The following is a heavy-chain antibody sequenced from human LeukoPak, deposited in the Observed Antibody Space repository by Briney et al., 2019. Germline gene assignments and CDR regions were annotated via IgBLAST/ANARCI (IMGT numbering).Heavy chain of an antibody. Sequence: PGGSLRLSCVGSGFTFSNYRINSVRQAPGKGLEWVGNINEDGSRNNYADSVKGRFTISRDNSKNSLYLQMDSLRAEDTALYYCAGGYYAGYWGQGTQVTVSS. J-gene: IGHJ4*02. D-gene: IGHD2-2*01. CDR2: INEDGSRN. V-gene: IGHV3-7*04. CDR1: GFTFSNYR. CDR3: AGGYYAGY.